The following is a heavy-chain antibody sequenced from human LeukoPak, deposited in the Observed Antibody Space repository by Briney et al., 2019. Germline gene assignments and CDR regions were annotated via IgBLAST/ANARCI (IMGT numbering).Heavy chain of an antibody. D-gene: IGHD3-10*01. CDR2: ISYDGSNK. CDR1: GFTFSSYA. V-gene: IGHV3-30*04. CDR3: ARDALRITMVRGVIITGPDY. Sequence: GGSLRLSCAASGFTFSSYAMHWVRQAPGKGQEWVAVISYDGSNKYYADSVKGRFTISRDNSKNTLYLQMNSLRAEDTAVYYCARDALRITMVRGVIITGPDYWGQGTLVTVSS. J-gene: IGHJ4*02.